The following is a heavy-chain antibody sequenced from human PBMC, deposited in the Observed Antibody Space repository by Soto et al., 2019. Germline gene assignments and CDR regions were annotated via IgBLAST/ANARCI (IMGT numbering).Heavy chain of an antibody. Sequence: GGSLRLSCAASGFTFSSYSMNWVRQAPGKGLEWVSYISSSSSTIYYADSVKGRFTISRDNAKNSLYLQMNSLRDEDTAVYYCARDQGITGTPYYFDYWGQGTLVTVSS. D-gene: IGHD1-7*01. J-gene: IGHJ4*02. CDR2: ISSSSSTI. V-gene: IGHV3-48*02. CDR1: GFTFSSYS. CDR3: ARDQGITGTPYYFDY.